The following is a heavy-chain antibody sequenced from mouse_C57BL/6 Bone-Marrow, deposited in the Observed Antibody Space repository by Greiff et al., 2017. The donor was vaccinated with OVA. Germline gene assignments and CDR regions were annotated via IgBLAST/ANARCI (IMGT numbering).Heavy chain of an antibody. J-gene: IGHJ3*01. CDR1: GFTFSSYA. Sequence: EVQVVESGGGLVKPGGSLKLSCAASGFTFSSYAMSWVRQTPEKRLEWVATISDGGSYTYYPDNVKGRFTISRDNAKNNLYLQMSHLKSEDTAMYYCARDEGIRYGSSPAWFAYWGQGTLVTVSA. V-gene: IGHV5-4*01. CDR3: ARDEGIRYGSSPAWFAY. D-gene: IGHD1-1*02. CDR2: ISDGGSYT.